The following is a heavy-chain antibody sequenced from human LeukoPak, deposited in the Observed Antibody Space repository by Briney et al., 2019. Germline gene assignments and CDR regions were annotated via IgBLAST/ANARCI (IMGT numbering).Heavy chain of an antibody. D-gene: IGHD3-10*01. J-gene: IGHJ5*02. CDR2: TYYRSKWYN. CDR3: AREWRITMVRGVIISHWFDP. Sequence: SQTLSLTCAISGDSVSSNSAAWNWIRQSPSRGLEWLGRTYYRSKWYNDYAVSVKSRITINPDTSKNQFSLQLNSVTPEDTAVYYCAREWRITMVRGVIISHWFDPWGQGTLVTVSS. V-gene: IGHV6-1*01. CDR1: GDSVSSNSAA.